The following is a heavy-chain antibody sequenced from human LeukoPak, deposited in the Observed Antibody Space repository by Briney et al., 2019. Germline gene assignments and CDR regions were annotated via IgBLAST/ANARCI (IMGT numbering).Heavy chain of an antibody. CDR2: IYYSGST. D-gene: IGHD2-15*01. V-gene: IGHV4-59*01. Sequence: SETLSLTCTVSGGSISSYYWSWIRQPPGKGLEWIGYIYYSGSTNYNPSLKSRVTISVDTSKNQLSLKLSSVTAADTAVYYCATYCSGGSCYGYWGQGTLVTVSS. J-gene: IGHJ4*02. CDR1: GGSISSYY. CDR3: ATYCSGGSCYGY.